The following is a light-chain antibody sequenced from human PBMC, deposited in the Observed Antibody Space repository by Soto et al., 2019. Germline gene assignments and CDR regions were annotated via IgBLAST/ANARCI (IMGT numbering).Light chain of an antibody. J-gene: IGKJ1*01. V-gene: IGKV1-39*01. CDR3: QQYNSYSGT. CDR1: QSISSY. Sequence: DIQMTQSPSSLSASVGDRFTITCRASQSISSYLNWYQQKPGKAPKLLIYAASSLQSGVPSRFSGSGSGTDFTLTISSLQPDDFATYYCQQYNSYSGTFGQGTKVDI. CDR2: AAS.